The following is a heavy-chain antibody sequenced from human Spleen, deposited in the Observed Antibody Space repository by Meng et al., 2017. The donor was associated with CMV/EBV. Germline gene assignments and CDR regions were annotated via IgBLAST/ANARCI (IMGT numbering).Heavy chain of an antibody. CDR2: IYYSGST. J-gene: IGHJ4*02. V-gene: IGHV4-39*07. CDR1: GVSISSSDYY. Sequence: SETLSLTCTVSGVSISSSDYYCDWGWIRQPPGKGLEWIGSIYYSGSTYYNPSLKSRVTISVDTSKNQFSLKLSSVTAADTAVYYCARGHRGLLNVGAWFDYWGQGNLVTVSS. D-gene: IGHD1-26*01. CDR3: ARGHRGLLNVGAWFDY.